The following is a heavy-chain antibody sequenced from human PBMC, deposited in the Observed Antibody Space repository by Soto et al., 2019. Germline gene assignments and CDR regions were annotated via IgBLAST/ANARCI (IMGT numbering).Heavy chain of an antibody. J-gene: IGHJ4*02. CDR2: INAGNGNT. V-gene: IGHV1-3*01. CDR3: ARDASYDYVWGSYPYFDY. Sequence: ASVKVSCKASGYTFTSYAMHWVRQAPEQRLEWMGWINAGNGNTKYSQKFQGRVTITRDTSASTAYMELSSLRSEDTAVYYCARDASYDYVWGSYPYFDYWGQGTLVTVSS. D-gene: IGHD3-16*01. CDR1: GYTFTSYA.